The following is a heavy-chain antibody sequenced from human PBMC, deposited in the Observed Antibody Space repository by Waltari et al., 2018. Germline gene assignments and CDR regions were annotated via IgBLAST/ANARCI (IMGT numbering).Heavy chain of an antibody. CDR1: GDTFRNYA. CDR3: ARSPTGYHFDY. V-gene: IGHV1-69*01. CDR2: ILPIFGTP. J-gene: IGHJ4*02. Sequence: QVHLVQSGAEVKKPGSSVKVSCRGSGDTFRNYAVSWVRQAPGEGLEWMGGILPIFGTPNYAQKFQGRVSITADASMTTAYMELTSLTSEDTALYFCARSPTGYHFDYWGQGTLVTVSS. D-gene: IGHD3-9*01.